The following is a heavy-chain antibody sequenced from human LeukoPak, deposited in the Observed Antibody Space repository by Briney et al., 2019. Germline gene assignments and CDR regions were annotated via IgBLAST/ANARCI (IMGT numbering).Heavy chain of an antibody. V-gene: IGHV3-23*01. J-gene: IGHJ4*02. CDR1: GFTFDSYG. CDR3: AKPRDFSY. Sequence: GGTLRLSCVGFGFTFDSYGMSWVRQAPGKGLEWVSDISASGGSTYYADSVKGRFTISRDNSKNTLYLQMNSLRAEDTAVYYCAKPRDFSYWGQGTLVTVSS. CDR2: ISASGGST. D-gene: IGHD3-3*01.